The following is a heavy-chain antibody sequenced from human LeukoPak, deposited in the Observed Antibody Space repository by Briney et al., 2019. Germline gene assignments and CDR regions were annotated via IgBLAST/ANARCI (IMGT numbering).Heavy chain of an antibody. CDR1: GYTFTSYD. CDR3: ARGLVGARFDP. D-gene: IGHD1-26*01. J-gene: IGHJ5*02. CDR2: INPNSGNT. V-gene: IGHV1-8*01. Sequence: ASVKDSCKASGYTFTSYDINWVRQPTGQGLDWMGWINPNSGNTGYAQKFQGRVTMTRHTSIKKVYMELNNLRYDDTAVYYCARGLVGARFDPWGQGTLVTVCS.